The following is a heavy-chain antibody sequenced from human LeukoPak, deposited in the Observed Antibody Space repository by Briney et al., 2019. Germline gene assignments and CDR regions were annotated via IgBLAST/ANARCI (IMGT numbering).Heavy chain of an antibody. J-gene: IGHJ4*02. CDR1: GGVFTTYA. D-gene: IGHD5-24*01. Sequence: SVKVSCKASGGVFTTYAISWVRQAPGQGLEWMGSIIPFLGTTNYAQKFQGRVTITADKSTSTAYMELSSLRSEDTAVYYCAREGPIVEMATITGPFDYWGQGTLVTVSS. V-gene: IGHV1-69*04. CDR2: IIPFLGTT. CDR3: AREGPIVEMATITGPFDY.